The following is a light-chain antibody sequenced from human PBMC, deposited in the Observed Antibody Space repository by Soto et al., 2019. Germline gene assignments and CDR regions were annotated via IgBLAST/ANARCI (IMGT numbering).Light chain of an antibody. Sequence: DIQMTQSPSTMSASVGDRVTITCRASQSISSWLAWYQQKPGKAPKLLIYNASGLESGGPSRFSGSGSGTDFTLIISRLQPDDFATYYCQQYNSGGRTFGPGTKVHIK. J-gene: IGKJ3*01. CDR2: NAS. CDR1: QSISSW. CDR3: QQYNSGGRT. V-gene: IGKV1-5*03.